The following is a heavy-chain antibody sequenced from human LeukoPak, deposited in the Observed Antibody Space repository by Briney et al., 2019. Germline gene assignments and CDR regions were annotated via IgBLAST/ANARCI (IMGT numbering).Heavy chain of an antibody. CDR1: GSTISSSY. Sequence: GGSLRLSCAASGSTISSSYMSWVRQVPGKGLEWVSCIYGADTIYYADFVKDRFTISRESNRNILYLQMNSLRADDTAVYYCARGARGAYFDYWGQGTLVTVSS. D-gene: IGHD4/OR15-4a*01. J-gene: IGHJ4*02. V-gene: IGHV3-66*01. CDR3: ARGARGAYFDY. CDR2: IYGADTI.